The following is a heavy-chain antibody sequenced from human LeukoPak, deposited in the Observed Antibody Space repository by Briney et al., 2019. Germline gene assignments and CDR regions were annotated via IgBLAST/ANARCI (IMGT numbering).Heavy chain of an antibody. CDR3: ARPAGYCSWTTCSGFDP. CDR1: GFTFSNYW. V-gene: IGHV3-7*01. D-gene: IGHD2-2*01. J-gene: IGHJ5*02. Sequence: PGESLTLTCTASGFTFSNYWITWVRQAPAPGLERVSNMNQNGSEKYYVDSVKGRFTISRDNAKNSLYLQMNCLRAEDTAVYYCARPAGYCSWTTCSGFDPWGQGTLVTVSS. CDR2: MNQNGSEK.